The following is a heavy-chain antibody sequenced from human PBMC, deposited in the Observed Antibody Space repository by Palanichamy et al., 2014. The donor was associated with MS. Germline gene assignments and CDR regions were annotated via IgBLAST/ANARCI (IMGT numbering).Heavy chain of an antibody. CDR3: ASDRGNYYDSSGVSSY. D-gene: IGHD3-22*01. CDR1: GFTVSSNY. V-gene: IGHV3-53*01. Sequence: EVQLVESGGGLIQPGGSLRLSCAASGFTVSSNYMSWVRQAPGKGLEWVSVIYSGGSTYYADSVKGRFTISRDNSKNTLYLQMNSLRAEDTAVYYCASDRGNYYDSSGVSSYWGQGTLVTVSS. J-gene: IGHJ4*02. CDR2: IYSGGST.